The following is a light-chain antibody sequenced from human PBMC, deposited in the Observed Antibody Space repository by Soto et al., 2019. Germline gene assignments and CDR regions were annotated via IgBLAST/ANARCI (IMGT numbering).Light chain of an antibody. CDR3: QQYNSYSWT. CDR2: KAS. J-gene: IGKJ1*01. CDR1: QSISSW. Sequence: DIQMTQSPSTLSASVGDRVTITCRASQSISSWLAWYQQKPGKAPKLLIYKASSLESGVPSRFNGSGSGTEFTLTISSLQPDDFATNYGQQYNSYSWTFGQGTKGDIK. V-gene: IGKV1-5*03.